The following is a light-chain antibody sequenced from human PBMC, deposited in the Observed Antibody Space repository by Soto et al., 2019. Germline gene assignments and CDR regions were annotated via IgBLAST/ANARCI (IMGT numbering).Light chain of an antibody. CDR2: AAS. CDR3: PQSYSTPPLYT. Sequence: DIQMTQSPSSLSASVGDRVTITCRASQSISTYLSWYQQKPGKAPKLLIYAASSLHSGVPSRFSGSGSGTAFTLTISTLQPEDFAPYYCPQSYSTPPLYTFGQGTKLEIK. CDR1: QSISTY. V-gene: IGKV1-39*01. J-gene: IGKJ2*01.